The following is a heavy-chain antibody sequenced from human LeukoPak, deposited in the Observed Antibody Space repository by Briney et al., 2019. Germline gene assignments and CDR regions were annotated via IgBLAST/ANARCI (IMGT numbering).Heavy chain of an antibody. V-gene: IGHV3-21*01. CDR1: GFTFSSYS. CDR2: ISSSSSYI. J-gene: IGHJ4*02. D-gene: IGHD6-19*01. Sequence: PGXXLRLSCAASGFTFSSYSMNWVRQAPGKGLEWVSSISSSSSYIYYADSVKGRFTISRDNAKNSLYLQMNSLRAEDTAVYYCASAIKTLGILYSSGWSDYWGQGTLVTVSS. CDR3: ASAIKTLGILYSSGWSDY.